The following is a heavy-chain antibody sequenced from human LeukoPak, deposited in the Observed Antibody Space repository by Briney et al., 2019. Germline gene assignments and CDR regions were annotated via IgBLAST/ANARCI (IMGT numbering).Heavy chain of an antibody. D-gene: IGHD3-3*01. J-gene: IGHJ4*02. CDR3: ARRYISTIFGVVIYYFDY. CDR1: GYTFTIYG. Sequence: ASVKVSCKASGYTFTIYGITWVRQAPGEGLEWMGWISTYNDNTNYAQKLQGRVTMTTDTSTSTAYMELRSLRSDDTAVYYCARRYISTIFGVVIYYFDYWGQGTLVTVSS. V-gene: IGHV1-18*01. CDR2: ISTYNDNT.